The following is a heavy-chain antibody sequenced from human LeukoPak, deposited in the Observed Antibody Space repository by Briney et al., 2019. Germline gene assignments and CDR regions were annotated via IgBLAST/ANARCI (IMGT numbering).Heavy chain of an antibody. V-gene: IGHV3-30*18. CDR1: GFTFSSYG. CDR2: TSYDGSNK. J-gene: IGHJ3*02. D-gene: IGHD3-3*01. CDR3: ANRLLFGAFDI. Sequence: PGGSLRLSCAASGFTFSSYGMHWVRQAPGKGLEWVAVTSYDGSNKYYADSVKGRFTISRDNSKNTLYLQMNSLRAEDTAVYYCANRLLFGAFDIWGQGTMVTVSS.